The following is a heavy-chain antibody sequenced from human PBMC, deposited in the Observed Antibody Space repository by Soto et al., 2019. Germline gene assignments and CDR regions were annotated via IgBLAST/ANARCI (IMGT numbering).Heavy chain of an antibody. Sequence: QVQLVQSGAEVKKPGASVKVSCKASGYTFTSYAMHWVRQAPGQRLEWMGWINAGNGNTKYSQKFQGRVTITRDTSASTAYMELSSLRSEDTAVYYCARVSQLERPYYYYYGMDVWGQGTTVTVSS. CDR3: ARVSQLERPYYYYYGMDV. D-gene: IGHD1-1*01. CDR1: GYTFTSYA. V-gene: IGHV1-3*01. CDR2: INAGNGNT. J-gene: IGHJ6*02.